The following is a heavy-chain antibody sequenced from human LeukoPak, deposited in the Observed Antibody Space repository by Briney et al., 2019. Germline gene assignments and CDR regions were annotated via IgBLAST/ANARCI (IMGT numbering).Heavy chain of an antibody. CDR2: ISIISTYI. CDR1: GLTFSSST. CDR3: EKDFLNAIYI. D-gene: IGHD3-3*01. V-gene: IGHV3-21*01. Sequence: AGSLTLSCSPSGLTFSSSTMTWVRPSAGKGREWVSSISIISTYIIYTASMKGSFFISRNHAKNSLYLQIDCGRGTGPAVFLCEKDFLNAIYIWGQGKMVTVSS. J-gene: IGHJ3*02.